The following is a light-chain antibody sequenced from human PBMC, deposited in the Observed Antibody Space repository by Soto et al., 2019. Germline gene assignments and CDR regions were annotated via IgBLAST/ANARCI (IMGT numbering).Light chain of an antibody. V-gene: IGKV3-15*01. J-gene: IGKJ1*01. Sequence: EIVMTQSPATLSVSPGERATLSCRASQSVGTHLAWYQQKPGQAPRLLLYGASTRATGIPARFSGSGSGTDFTRSISSLQSEDSEVYCCQQYNNWSRTFGKETKVEIK. CDR1: QSVGTH. CDR2: GAS. CDR3: QQYNNWSRT.